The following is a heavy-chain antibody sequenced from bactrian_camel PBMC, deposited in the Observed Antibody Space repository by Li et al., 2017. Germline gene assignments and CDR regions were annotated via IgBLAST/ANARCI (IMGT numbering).Heavy chain of an antibody. D-gene: IGHD6*01. J-gene: IGHJ6*01. CDR3: VRDPYGGGWGFGY. CDR2: IDNGRGST. Sequence: QLVESGGGSVQAGGSLRLSCAASGFTFSAYWMYWVRQAPGKGPEWVSVIDNGRGSTFDGPSVKGRFTTSRDNAKNTVYLQMINLKPEDTGVYYCVRDPYGGGWGFGYWGQGTQVTVS. V-gene: IGHV3S25*01. CDR1: GFTFSAYW.